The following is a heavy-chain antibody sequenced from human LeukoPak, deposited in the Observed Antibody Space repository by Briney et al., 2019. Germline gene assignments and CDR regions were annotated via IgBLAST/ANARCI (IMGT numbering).Heavy chain of an antibody. Sequence: GGSLRLSCAASGFTFSDHYMDWARQAPGKGLEWVSTVSVSGGSTYYADSVKGRFTNSRDNSENTLYLQMNSLRAEDTAVYYCAKDVKAGSGDYYFDYWGQGTLVTVSS. CDR2: VSVSGGST. J-gene: IGHJ4*02. V-gene: IGHV3-23*01. CDR3: AKDVKAGSGDYYFDY. CDR1: GFTFSDHY. D-gene: IGHD3-3*01.